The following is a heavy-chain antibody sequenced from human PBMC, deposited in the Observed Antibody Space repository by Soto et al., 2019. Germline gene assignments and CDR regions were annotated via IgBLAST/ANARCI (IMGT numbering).Heavy chain of an antibody. D-gene: IGHD3-9*01. CDR1: GGSIGNTNW. Sequence: SETLSLTCAVSGGSIGNTNWWTWVRQPPGRGLEWIGEIYHSGSTNYNPSLKSRVTISVDKSKNQFSLKLSPVTAADTAVYYCARAESVNLDWIFNWLETWEQGTLHTVYS. V-gene: IGHV4-4*02. CDR3: ARAESVNLDWIFNWLET. CDR2: IYHSGST. J-gene: IGHJ5*02.